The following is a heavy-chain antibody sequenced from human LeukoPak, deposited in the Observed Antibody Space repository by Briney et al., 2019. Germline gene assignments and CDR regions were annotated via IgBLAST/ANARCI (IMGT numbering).Heavy chain of an antibody. CDR3: AKDISSSLSSPGFDP. V-gene: IGHV3-9*01. CDR2: ISWNSGSI. D-gene: IGHD6-13*01. CDR1: GFTFDDYA. Sequence: GGSLRLSCAASGFTFDDYAMHWVRQAPGKGLEWVSGISWNSGSIGYADSMKGRFTISRDNAKNSLYLQMNSLRAEDTALYYCAKDISSSLSSPGFDPWGQGTLVTVSS. J-gene: IGHJ5*02.